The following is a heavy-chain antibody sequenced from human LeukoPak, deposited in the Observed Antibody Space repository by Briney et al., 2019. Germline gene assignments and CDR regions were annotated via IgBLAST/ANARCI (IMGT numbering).Heavy chain of an antibody. CDR1: GFSVSSNY. Sequence: GGSLRLSCAASGFSVSSNYMNCVRQAPGKGLEWVSVLYSDGTTYYPDSVKGRFTISRDNSKNTLYLQMSSLRVEDTAVYYCVGSRDAFDIWGQGTMVTVSS. CDR3: VGSRDAFDI. CDR2: LYSDGTT. D-gene: IGHD3-16*01. V-gene: IGHV3-53*01. J-gene: IGHJ3*02.